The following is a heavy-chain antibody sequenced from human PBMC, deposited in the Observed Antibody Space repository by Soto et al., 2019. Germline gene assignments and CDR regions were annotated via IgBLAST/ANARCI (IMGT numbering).Heavy chain of an antibody. V-gene: IGHV1-69*01. CDR2: IIPIFGTA. CDR1: GGTFSSYS. CDR3: ARDGGRHSGGIDY. Sequence: QVQLVQSGAEVKKPGSSVKVSCKASGGTFSSYSINWVRQAPGQGLEWMGEIIPIFGTANYAQKFQGRVTITADESTSKAYMELSRLRYEDTAVYYCARDGGRHSGGIDYWGQGTLVTVYS. J-gene: IGHJ4*02. D-gene: IGHD1-26*01.